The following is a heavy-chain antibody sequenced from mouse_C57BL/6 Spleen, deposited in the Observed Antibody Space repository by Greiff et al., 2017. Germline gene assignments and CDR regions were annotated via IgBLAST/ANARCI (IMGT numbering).Heavy chain of an antibody. CDR1: GYTFTSYW. J-gene: IGHJ4*01. Sequence: QVQLKQPGAELVKPGASVKMSCKASGYTFTSYWITWVKQRPGQGLEWIGDIYPGSGSTNYNEKFKSKATLTVDTSSSTAYMQLSSLTSEDSAVYYCARSGGNSDYAMDYWGQGTSVTVSS. CDR3: ARSGGNSDYAMDY. V-gene: IGHV1-55*01. CDR2: IYPGSGST. D-gene: IGHD2-1*01.